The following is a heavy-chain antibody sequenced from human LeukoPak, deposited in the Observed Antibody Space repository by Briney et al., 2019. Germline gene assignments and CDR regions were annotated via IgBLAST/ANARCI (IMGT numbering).Heavy chain of an antibody. CDR3: ATTIYGRTVGCLRNYYFDD. CDR1: GGIFTSHA. CDR2: IIPVVDEG. V-gene: IGHV1-69*04. D-gene: IGHD2-8*02. Sequence: SVKVSCKASGGIFTSHAIHWVRQAPGQGLKWMGRIIPVVDEGHYSQNFQGRVAITADKSTSTAYMELSSLRSEDTAVYFCATTIYGRTVGCLRNYYFDDWGQGPLVPVSS. J-gene: IGHJ4*01.